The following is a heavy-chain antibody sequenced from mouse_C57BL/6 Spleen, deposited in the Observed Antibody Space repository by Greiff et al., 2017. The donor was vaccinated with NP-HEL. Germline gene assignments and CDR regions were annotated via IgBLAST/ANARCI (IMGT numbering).Heavy chain of an antibody. Sequence: QVQLQQPGAELVKPGASVKLSCKASGYTFTSYWMHWVKQRPGQGLEWIGMIHPNSGSTNYNEKFKSKATLTVDKSSSTAYMQLSSLTSEDSAVYYCAQTAQATWFAYWGQGTLVTVSA. V-gene: IGHV1-64*01. CDR3: AQTAQATWFAY. CDR1: GYTFTSYW. J-gene: IGHJ3*01. D-gene: IGHD3-2*02. CDR2: IHPNSGST.